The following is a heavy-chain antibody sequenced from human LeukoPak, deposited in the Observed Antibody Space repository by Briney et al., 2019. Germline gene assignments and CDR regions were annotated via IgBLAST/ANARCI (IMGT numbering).Heavy chain of an antibody. D-gene: IGHD3-22*01. CDR3: AREARYYDSSGYYWRAFDI. J-gene: IGHJ3*02. Sequence: SETLSLTCTVSGGSIGSYYWSWIRQPPGKGLEWIGYIYYSGSTNYNPSLKSRVTISVDTSKNQFSLKLSSVTAADTAVYYCAREARYYDSSGYYWRAFDIWGQGTMVTVSS. CDR1: GGSIGSYY. V-gene: IGHV4-59*01. CDR2: IYYSGST.